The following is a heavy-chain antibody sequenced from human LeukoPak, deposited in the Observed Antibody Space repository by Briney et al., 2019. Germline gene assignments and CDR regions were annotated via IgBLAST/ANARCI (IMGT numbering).Heavy chain of an antibody. V-gene: IGHV3-7*01. CDR2: IKQDGSEK. CDR1: GLTFSSYW. Sequence: GGSLRLSCAASGLTFSSYWMSWVRQAPGKGLEWVANIKQDGSEKYYVDSVKGRFTISRDNAKNSLYLQMNSLRAEDTAVYYCASSGTPRRPFDYWGQGTLVTVSS. D-gene: IGHD2-2*01. J-gene: IGHJ4*02. CDR3: ASSGTPRRPFDY.